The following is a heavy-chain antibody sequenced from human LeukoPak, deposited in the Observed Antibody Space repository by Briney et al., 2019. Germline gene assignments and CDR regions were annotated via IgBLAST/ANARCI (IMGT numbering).Heavy chain of an antibody. CDR2: ISGSGGNT. CDR1: GFTFSTYA. Sequence: GGSLRLSCAASGFTFSTYAMSWVRQALGKGLEWVSAISGSGGNTFYADSVKGRFTTSRDNSKNTLYLQMNSLRAEDTAVYYCAKMPGTSGWLWGQGTLVTVSS. D-gene: IGHD6-19*01. CDR3: AKMPGTSGWL. J-gene: IGHJ4*02. V-gene: IGHV3-23*01.